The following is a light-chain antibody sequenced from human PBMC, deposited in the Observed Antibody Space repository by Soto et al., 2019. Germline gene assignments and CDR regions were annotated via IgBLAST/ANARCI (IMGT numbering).Light chain of an antibody. V-gene: IGKV3-11*01. Sequence: EIQLTQSPSILSSSVGERATITCRASQSVSSYLAWYQQKPGQAPRLLIYDASNMATGIPARFSGIGSGTDFTLTISSLQPEDFATYYCQQCNSYPLTFGEGTKVDIK. CDR2: DAS. CDR3: QQCNSYPLT. CDR1: QSVSSY. J-gene: IGKJ4*02.